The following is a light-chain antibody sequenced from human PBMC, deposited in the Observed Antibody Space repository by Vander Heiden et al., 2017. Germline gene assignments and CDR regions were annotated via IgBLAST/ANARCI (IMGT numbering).Light chain of an antibody. CDR3: CSYAGTYTFAVV. V-gene: IGLV2-11*01. J-gene: IGLJ2*01. CDR2: DVS. Sequence: QSALTQPRSVSESPGQSVTISCTGTSSDVGGYNYVSWYQQHPGKAPKLMIYDVSKRPSGVPDRFSGSMSGNTASLTISGLQAEDEADYYCCSYAGTYTFAVVFGGGTKLTVL. CDR1: SSDVGGYNY.